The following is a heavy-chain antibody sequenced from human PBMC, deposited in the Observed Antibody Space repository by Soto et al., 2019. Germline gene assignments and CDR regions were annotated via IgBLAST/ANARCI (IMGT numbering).Heavy chain of an antibody. V-gene: IGHV1-18*01. CDR1: GYTFTSYG. D-gene: IGHD2-2*01. CDR2: ISAYNGNT. J-gene: IGHJ4*02. CDR3: ARDKGLKCSSTSCYPYYFDY. Sequence: QVQLVQSGAEVKKPGASVKVSCKASGYTFTSYGISWVRQAPGQGLEWMGWISAYNGNTNYAQKLQGRVTMTTDTYTSTAYMELRSLRSDDTAVYYCARDKGLKCSSTSCYPYYFDYWGQGTLVTVSS.